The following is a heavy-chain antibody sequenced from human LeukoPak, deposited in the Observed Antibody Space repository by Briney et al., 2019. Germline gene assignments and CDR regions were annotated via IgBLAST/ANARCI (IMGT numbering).Heavy chain of an antibody. J-gene: IGHJ4*02. CDR1: GFTFTGYA. D-gene: IGHD1-26*01. CDR2: VTSVGPI. V-gene: IGHV3-23*01. Sequence: AGTLRLSCVASGFTFTGYAFSWVRQPPGKGLEWVSTVTSVGPISYADSVKGRFTISRDTSNNTVSLQMNSLTVDDTALYFCARQFLVGGSLSPFDHWGQGSLVAVST. CDR3: ARQFLVGGSLSPFDH.